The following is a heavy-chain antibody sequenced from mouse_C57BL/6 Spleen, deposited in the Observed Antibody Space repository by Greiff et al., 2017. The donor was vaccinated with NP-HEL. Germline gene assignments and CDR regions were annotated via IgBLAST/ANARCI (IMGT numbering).Heavy chain of an antibody. J-gene: IGHJ3*01. CDR1: GYAFSSSW. V-gene: IGHV1-82*01. Sequence: VQGVESGPELVKPGASVKISCKASGYAFSSSWMNWVKQRPGKGLEWIGRIYPGDGDTNYNGKFKGKATLTADKSSSTAYMQLSSLTSEDSAVYFCATLNPSWFAYWGQGTLVTVSA. CDR2: IYPGDGDT. CDR3: ATLNPSWFAY.